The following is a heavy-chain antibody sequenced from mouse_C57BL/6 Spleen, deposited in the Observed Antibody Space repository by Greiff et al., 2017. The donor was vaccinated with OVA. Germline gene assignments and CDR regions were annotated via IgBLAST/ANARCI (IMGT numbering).Heavy chain of an antibody. V-gene: IGHV1-69*01. Sequence: QVQLQQPGAELVMPGASVKLSCKASGYTFTSYWMHWVKQRPGQGLEWIGEIDPSDSYTNYHQKFKGKSTLTVDKSSSTAYMQLSSLTSEDSAVYYCARRRAYYSNYFDYWGQGTTLTVSS. CDR2: IDPSDSYT. D-gene: IGHD2-5*01. J-gene: IGHJ2*01. CDR1: GYTFTSYW. CDR3: ARRRAYYSNYFDY.